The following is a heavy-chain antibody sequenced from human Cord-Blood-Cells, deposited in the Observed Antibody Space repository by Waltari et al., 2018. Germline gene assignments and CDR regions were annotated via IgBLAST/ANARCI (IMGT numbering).Heavy chain of an antibody. D-gene: IGHD2-21*02. V-gene: IGHV1-69*01. CDR1: GGTFSSNA. Sequence: QVQLVQSGAEVKKPGSSVKVSCKASGGTFSSNAISWVRQAPGKGLEWMGGIIPIFGTANYAQKFQGRVTITADESTSTAYMELSSLGSEDTAVYYCARDQGGAYCGGDCYFTYWGQGTLVTVSS. CDR2: IIPIFGTA. CDR3: ARDQGGAYCGGDCYFTY. J-gene: IGHJ4*02.